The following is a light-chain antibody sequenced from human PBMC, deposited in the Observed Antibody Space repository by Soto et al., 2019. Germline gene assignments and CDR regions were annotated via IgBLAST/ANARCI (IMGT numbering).Light chain of an antibody. CDR3: QQYNNWPFS. V-gene: IGKV3-15*01. J-gene: IGKJ5*01. CDR1: QGVTTN. CDR2: DVS. Sequence: EIVMTQSQGTLSVSPGERATLXWRAGQGVTTNFAWYQQKSGQSPRLLIYDVSIRATGVPARFSATGSETDFTLTISGLQSEDSAVYFCQQYNNWPFSFGQGTRLEIK.